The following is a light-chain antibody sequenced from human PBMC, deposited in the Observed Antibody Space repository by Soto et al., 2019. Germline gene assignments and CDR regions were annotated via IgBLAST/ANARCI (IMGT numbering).Light chain of an antibody. CDR1: QNINSY. CDR3: QQRYNWPPMYT. J-gene: IGKJ2*01. CDR2: EAS. V-gene: IGKV3-11*01. Sequence: EIVLTQSPATLSLSPGERATLSCRAGQNINSYLAWYQQKPGQPPRLLIYEASNRATGIPARFSGSGSGTDFTLTISSLEPADFAVYYCQQRYNWPPMYTFGQGTKLEIK.